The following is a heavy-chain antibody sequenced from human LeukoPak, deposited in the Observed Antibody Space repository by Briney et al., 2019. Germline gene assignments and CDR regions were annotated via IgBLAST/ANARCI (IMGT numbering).Heavy chain of an antibody. CDR2: ITSNGDTT. D-gene: IGHD3-22*01. CDR3: VKDDSYYYDSSGRDS. J-gene: IGHJ4*02. CDR1: GFTFSSYI. Sequence: GGSLRLSCSASGFTFSSYIMHWDRQAPGKGLEYVSAITSNGDTTYFADSVKGRVTISRDNSKNTLYLQMSSLRAEDTAVYYCVKDDSYYYDSSGRDSWGQGTLATVSS. V-gene: IGHV3-64D*09.